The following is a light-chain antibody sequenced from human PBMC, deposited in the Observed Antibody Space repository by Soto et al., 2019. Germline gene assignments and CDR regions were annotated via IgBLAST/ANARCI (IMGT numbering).Light chain of an antibody. CDR1: SSDVGGYSY. CDR2: DVS. V-gene: IGLV2-14*01. J-gene: IGLJ1*01. Sequence: QSALTQPASVSGSPGQSIAISCTGTSSDVGGYSYVSWYQQQPGKAPKLVISDVSNRPSGVSDRFSGSKSGNTASLTISGLQTEDEADYYCASYITSSTYAFGTGTELTVL. CDR3: ASYITSSTYA.